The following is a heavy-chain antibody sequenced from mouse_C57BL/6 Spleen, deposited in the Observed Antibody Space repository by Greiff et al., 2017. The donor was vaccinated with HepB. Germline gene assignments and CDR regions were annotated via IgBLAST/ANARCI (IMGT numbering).Heavy chain of an antibody. J-gene: IGHJ4*01. CDR3: AGIYYGNYEVAMDY. V-gene: IGHV1-80*01. Sequence: VQLQQSGAELAKPGASVKISRKASGYAFSSYWMNWVKQRPGKGLEWIGKIYPGDGDTNYNGKSKGKATLTADQSSSTAYMQLSSLTSEDSADYCGAGIYYGNYEVAMDYWGQGTSVTVAS. CDR1: GYAFSSYW. D-gene: IGHD2-1*01. CDR2: IYPGDGDT.